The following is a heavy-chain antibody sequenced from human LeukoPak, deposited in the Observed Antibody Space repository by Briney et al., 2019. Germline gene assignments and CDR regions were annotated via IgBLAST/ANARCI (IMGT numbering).Heavy chain of an antibody. D-gene: IGHD4-17*01. CDR2: IYYSGST. V-gene: IGHV4-59*01. CDR3: AREYGDYVFRYFDL. Sequence: SETLSLTCTVSGGSISSYYWSWIRQPPGKGLEWIGYIYYSGSTNYNPSLKSRVTISVDTSKNQFSLKLSSVTAADTAVYYCAREYGDYVFRYFDLWGRGTLVTVSS. J-gene: IGHJ2*01. CDR1: GGSISSYY.